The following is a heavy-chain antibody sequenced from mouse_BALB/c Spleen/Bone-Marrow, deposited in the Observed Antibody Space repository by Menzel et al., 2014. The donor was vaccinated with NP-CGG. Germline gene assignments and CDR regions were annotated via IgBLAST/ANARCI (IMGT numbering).Heavy chain of an antibody. D-gene: IGHD3-2*01. V-gene: IGHV1-15*01. CDR3: TRLDSSGYGAY. CDR2: IDPETGGT. J-gene: IGHJ3*01. CDR1: GYTLTDYE. Sequence: SGAELVRPGASVTLSCKASGYTLTDYEMHWLKQTPVHGLEWIGAIDPETGGTAYNQKFKGRATLTTDKSSSTAYMELRSLTSEDSAVYYCTRLDSSGYGAYWGQGTLVTVSA.